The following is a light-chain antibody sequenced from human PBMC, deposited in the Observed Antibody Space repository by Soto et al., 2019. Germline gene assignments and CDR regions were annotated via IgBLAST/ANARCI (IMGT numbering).Light chain of an antibody. Sequence: VMTQSPATLSVSPGERATLSCRASQSVNSNLAWYQQKPGQAPRLLIFAASTRATGIPARFSGSGSGTESTLTISSLQSEDFAVYYCQHYHNWPPWTFGQGTTVEI. CDR1: QSVNSN. CDR3: QHYHNWPPWT. CDR2: AAS. J-gene: IGKJ1*01. V-gene: IGKV3-15*01.